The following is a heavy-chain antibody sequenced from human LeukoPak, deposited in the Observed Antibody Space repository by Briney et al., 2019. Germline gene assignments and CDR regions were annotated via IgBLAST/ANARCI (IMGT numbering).Heavy chain of an antibody. CDR3: ARGYYYGSSGYYIDY. CDR1: VGSISSYY. Sequence: SETLSLTCTVSVGSISSYYWSWIRQPPGKGLEWIGYIYYSGSTNYNPSLKSRVTISVDTSKNQFSLKLSSVTAADTAVYYCARGYYYGSSGYYIDYWGQGTLVTVSS. V-gene: IGHV4-59*01. D-gene: IGHD3-22*01. CDR2: IYYSGST. J-gene: IGHJ4*02.